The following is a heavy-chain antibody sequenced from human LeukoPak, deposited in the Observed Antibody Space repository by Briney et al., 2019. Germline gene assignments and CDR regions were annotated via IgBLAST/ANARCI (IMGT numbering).Heavy chain of an antibody. Sequence: ASVKVSCKASGYTFTSYAMNWVRQAPGQGLEWMGWINTNTGNPTYAQGFTGRFVFSLDTSVSTAYLQISSLKAEDTAVYYCARGYFDWLSPYDYGMDVWGQGTTVTVSS. V-gene: IGHV7-4-1*02. J-gene: IGHJ6*02. CDR2: INTNTGNP. D-gene: IGHD3-9*01. CDR1: GYTFTSYA. CDR3: ARGYFDWLSPYDYGMDV.